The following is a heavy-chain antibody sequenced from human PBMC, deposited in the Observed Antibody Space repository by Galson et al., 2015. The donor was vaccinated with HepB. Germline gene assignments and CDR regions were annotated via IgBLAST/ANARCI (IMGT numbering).Heavy chain of an antibody. V-gene: IGHV3-30*04. CDR2: ISYDGSNK. D-gene: IGHD5-18*01. CDR3: ASGMVRFDP. CDR1: GFTFSSYA. J-gene: IGHJ5*02. Sequence: SLRLSCAASGFTFSSYAMHWVRQAPGKGLEWVAVISYDGSNKYYADSVKGRFTISRDNSKNTLYLQMNSLRSEDTAVYYCASGMVRFDPWGQGTLVTVSS.